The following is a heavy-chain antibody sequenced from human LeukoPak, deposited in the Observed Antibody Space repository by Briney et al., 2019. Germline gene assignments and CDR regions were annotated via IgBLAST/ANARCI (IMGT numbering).Heavy chain of an antibody. CDR3: ARDLLATYYDFWSGLGGNWLDP. V-gene: IGHV1-2*02. CDR1: GYTLTGYY. CDR2: INPNSGGT. D-gene: IGHD3-3*01. Sequence: ASVKVSCKASGYTLTGYYMHWVRQAPGQGLEWMGWINPNSGGTNYAQKFQGRVTMTRDTSISTAYMELSRLRSDDTAVYYCARDLLATYYDFWSGLGGNWLDPWGQGTLVTVSS. J-gene: IGHJ5*02.